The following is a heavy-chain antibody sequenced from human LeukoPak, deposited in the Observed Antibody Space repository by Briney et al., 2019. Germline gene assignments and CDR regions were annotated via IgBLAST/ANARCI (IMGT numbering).Heavy chain of an antibody. D-gene: IGHD3-3*01. CDR3: AHRLGYNFWSGYFSYNWFDP. V-gene: IGHV2-5*01. CDR1: GFSLSTSGVG. Sequence: KVSGPTLVNPTQTLTLTCTFSGFSLSTSGVGVGWIRQPPGKALEWLALIYWNDDKRYSPSLKSRLTITKDTSKNQVVLTMTNMDPVDTATYYCAHRLGYNFWSGYFSYNWFDPWGQGTLVTVSS. CDR2: IYWNDDK. J-gene: IGHJ5*02.